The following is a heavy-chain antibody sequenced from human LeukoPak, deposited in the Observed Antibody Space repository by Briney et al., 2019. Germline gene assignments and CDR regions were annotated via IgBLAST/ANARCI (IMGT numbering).Heavy chain of an antibody. CDR2: IVPVVRIT. Sequence: SVKVSCKASGGSFSTFAINWVRRAPGQGLEWMGKIVPVVRITNYSQKFQGRVTITADKSTSTVYMELSSLRSEDTAIYYCASTVVVTTTTANNYSYEMDVWGQGTTVTVSS. J-gene: IGHJ6*02. V-gene: IGHV1-69*04. D-gene: IGHD2-21*02. CDR3: ASTVVVTTTTANNYSYEMDV. CDR1: GGSFSTFA.